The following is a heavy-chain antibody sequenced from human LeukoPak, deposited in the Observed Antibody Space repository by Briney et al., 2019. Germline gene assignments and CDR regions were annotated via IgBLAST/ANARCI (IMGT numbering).Heavy chain of an antibody. D-gene: IGHD3-22*01. V-gene: IGHV3-48*02. Sequence: GGSLRLSCAVSGFTFSTYGMNWVHQAPGKGLEWVSYISSSSSTIYYADSVKGRFTISRDNAKNSLYLQMNSLRDEDTAVYYCAKDSDYYHSSGYYYAYFQHWGQGTLVTVSS. CDR1: GFTFSTYG. CDR3: AKDSDYYHSSGYYYAYFQH. J-gene: IGHJ1*01. CDR2: ISSSSSTI.